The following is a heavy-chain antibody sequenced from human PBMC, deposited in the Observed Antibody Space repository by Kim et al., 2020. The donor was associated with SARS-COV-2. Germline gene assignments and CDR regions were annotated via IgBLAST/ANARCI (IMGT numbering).Heavy chain of an antibody. CDR2: IYYSGST. CDR3: ARTAYSEYYYGHLYYFDY. J-gene: IGHJ4*02. D-gene: IGHD3-10*01. Sequence: SETLTLTCTVSGGSISSYYWSWIRQPPGKGLEWIGYIYYSGSTNYNPSLKSRVTISVDTSKNQFSLKLSSVTAADTAVYYCARTAYSEYYYGHLYYFDYWGQGTLVTVSS. V-gene: IGHV4-59*01. CDR1: GGSISSYY.